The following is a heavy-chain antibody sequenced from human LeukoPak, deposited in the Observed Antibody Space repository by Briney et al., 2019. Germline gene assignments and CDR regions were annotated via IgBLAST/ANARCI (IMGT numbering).Heavy chain of an antibody. Sequence: SETLSLTCAVYGGSFSSYCWSWIRQPPGKGLEWIGEINHSGSTNYNPSLKSRVTISVDTSKNQFSLKLSSVTAADTAVYYCARGTTATPMVYWGQGTLVTVSS. V-gene: IGHV4-34*01. D-gene: IGHD4-17*01. CDR1: GGSFSSYC. CDR2: INHSGST. J-gene: IGHJ4*02. CDR3: ARGTTATPMVY.